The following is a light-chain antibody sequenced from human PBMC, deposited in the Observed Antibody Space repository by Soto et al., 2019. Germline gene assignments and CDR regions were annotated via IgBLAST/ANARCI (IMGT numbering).Light chain of an antibody. CDR1: SSDIGGYNY. CDR3: SSYTSSSTLDV. V-gene: IGLV2-11*01. J-gene: IGLJ1*01. Sequence: SVLTQPRSVSGSPGQSVTISCTGTSSDIGGYNYVSWYQQNPGKAPKLMIYDVTNRPSGVPDRFSGSKSGNTASLTISGLQAEDEADYYCSSYTSSSTLDVFGAGTKVTVL. CDR2: DVT.